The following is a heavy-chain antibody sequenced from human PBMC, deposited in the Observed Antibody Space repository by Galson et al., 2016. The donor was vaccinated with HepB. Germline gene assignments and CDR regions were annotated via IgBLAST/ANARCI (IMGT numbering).Heavy chain of an antibody. V-gene: IGHV3-11*06. Sequence: SLRLSCAASGFTFSDYYMSWIRQAPGKGLEWLSYISSGSSYTNYADSVKGRFTISRDNVKKSLYLQLNSLRVEDTAVYYCARDRYNRYDILTTYHNGRMGHRFGHYFDPWGQGTLVTVSS. CDR2: ISSGSSYT. CDR3: ARDRYNRYDILTTYHNGRMGHRFGHYFDP. D-gene: IGHD3-9*01. J-gene: IGHJ5*02. CDR1: GFTFSDYY.